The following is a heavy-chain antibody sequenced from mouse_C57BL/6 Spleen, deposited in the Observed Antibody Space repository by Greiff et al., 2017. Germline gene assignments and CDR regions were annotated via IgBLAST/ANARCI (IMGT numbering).Heavy chain of an antibody. Sequence: QVQLQQSGPELVKPGASVKISCKASGYAFSSSWMNWVKQRPGKGLEWIGRIYPGDGDTNYNGKFKGKATLTADKSSSTAYMQLSSLTSEDSAVYFCARDGNYCFVDYWGQGTTLTVSS. CDR2: IYPGDGDT. V-gene: IGHV1-82*01. D-gene: IGHD2-1*01. CDR3: ARDGNYCFVDY. J-gene: IGHJ2*01. CDR1: GYAFSSSW.